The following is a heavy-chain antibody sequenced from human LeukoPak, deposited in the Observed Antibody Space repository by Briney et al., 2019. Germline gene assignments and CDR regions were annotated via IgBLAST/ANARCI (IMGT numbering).Heavy chain of an antibody. J-gene: IGHJ5*02. D-gene: IGHD6-6*01. CDR3: ARVFLAARFDP. V-gene: IGHV3-53*01. CDR2: IYSGGST. Sequence: PGGSLRLSCAASGFTFSTYSMNWVRQAPGKGLEWVSVIYSGGSTYYADSVKGRFTISRDNSKNTLYLQMNSLRAEDTAVYYCARVFLAARFDPWGQGTLVTVSS. CDR1: GFTFSTYS.